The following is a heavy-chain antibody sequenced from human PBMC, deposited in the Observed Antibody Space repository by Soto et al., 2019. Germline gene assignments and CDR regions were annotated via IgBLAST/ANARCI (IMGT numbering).Heavy chain of an antibody. D-gene: IGHD5-12*01. V-gene: IGHV1-2*04. Sequence: ASVKVSCKASGYTFTGYYMHWVRQAPGQGLEWMGWINPNSGGTNYAQKFQGWVTMTRDTSISTAYMELSRLRSDDTAVYYCARGRIVLQSGIAGGYHYTLDYWGQGTLVTVSS. CDR3: ARGRIVLQSGIAGGYHYTLDY. CDR2: INPNSGGT. CDR1: GYTFTGYY. J-gene: IGHJ4*02.